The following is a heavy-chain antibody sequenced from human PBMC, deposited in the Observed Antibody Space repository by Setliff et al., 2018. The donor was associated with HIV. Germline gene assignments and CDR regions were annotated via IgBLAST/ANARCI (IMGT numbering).Heavy chain of an antibody. Sequence: PSETLSLTCTLSGGSISTYYWGWIRQPPGKGLEWIGYIYYNGRPNYNPSLKSRVTMSVDTSNNQFSLGLSSVTAADTAVYYCARKHLANVFDYWGQGTLVTVSS. D-gene: IGHD5-12*01. CDR2: IYYNGRP. CDR1: GGSISTYY. CDR3: ARKHLANVFDY. J-gene: IGHJ4*02. V-gene: IGHV4-59*01.